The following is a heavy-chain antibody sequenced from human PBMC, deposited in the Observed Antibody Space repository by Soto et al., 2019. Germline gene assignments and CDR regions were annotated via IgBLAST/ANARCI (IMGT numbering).Heavy chain of an antibody. CDR1: GGSINSYW. CDR2: VYSSGST. CDR3: ARDIGSYAYGEGY. D-gene: IGHD3-10*01. J-gene: IGHJ4*02. V-gene: IGHV4-4*07. Sequence: SEALSLTCSVSGGSINSYWWSWIRQPAGKGLEWIGRVYSSGSTDYNPSLNSRATLSVETSKNQFSLKLSSVTAADTAVYYCARDIGSYAYGEGYWGQGIQVTVSS.